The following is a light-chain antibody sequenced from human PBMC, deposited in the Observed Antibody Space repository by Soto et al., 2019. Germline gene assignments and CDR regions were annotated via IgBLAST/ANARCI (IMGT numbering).Light chain of an antibody. CDR1: QSVLYNSINKNY. J-gene: IGKJ2*01. Sequence: DIVMTQSPDSLAVSLGERATINCKSSQSVLYNSINKNYIAWYQQKPGQPPELLIYWASTRESGVPDRFSGSGSGTDFTLTISSVQAEDVAVYYCQQYYVFPHTFGQFHTFGQGTKLEI. CDR2: WAS. V-gene: IGKV4-1*01. CDR3: QQYYVFPHTFGQFHT.